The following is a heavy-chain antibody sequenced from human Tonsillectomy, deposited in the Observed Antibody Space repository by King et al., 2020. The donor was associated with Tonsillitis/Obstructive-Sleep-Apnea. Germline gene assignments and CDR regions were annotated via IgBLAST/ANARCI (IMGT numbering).Heavy chain of an antibody. Sequence: VQLVESGGGVVQPGRSLRLSCAASGFTFSSYAMHWVRQAPGKGLEWVAVISYDGSNKYYADSVKGRFTISRDNSKNTLYLQMNSLRAEDTAVYYCARDNRVDTAMVTPDYWGQGTLVTVSS. D-gene: IGHD5-18*01. J-gene: IGHJ4*02. CDR2: ISYDGSNK. V-gene: IGHV3-30*04. CDR3: ARDNRVDTAMVTPDY. CDR1: GFTFSSYA.